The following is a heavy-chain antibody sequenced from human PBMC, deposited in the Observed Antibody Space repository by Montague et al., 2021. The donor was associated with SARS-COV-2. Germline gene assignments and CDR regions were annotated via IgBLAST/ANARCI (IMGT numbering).Heavy chain of an antibody. CDR2: ISRDRDKI. V-gene: IGHV3-9*01. CDR1: GFSFGDYA. D-gene: IGHD6-13*01. Sequence: SLRLSCAASGFSFGDYAMHWARLAPGQGLEWVSGISRDRDKIGYGDSVKGRFIVSRGNAKNSLYLQMNSVRIDDTALYFCAKDVLSVPAAGGVFDSWGQGTLVAVSS. CDR3: AKDVLSVPAAGGVFDS. J-gene: IGHJ4*02.